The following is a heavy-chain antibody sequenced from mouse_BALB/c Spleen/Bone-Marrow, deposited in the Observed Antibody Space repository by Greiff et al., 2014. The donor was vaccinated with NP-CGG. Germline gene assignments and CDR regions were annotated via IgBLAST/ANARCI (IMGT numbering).Heavy chain of an antibody. CDR2: ISDGGSYT. J-gene: IGHJ4*01. Sequence: DVHLVESGGGLVKPGGSLKLSCAASGFTFSDYYMYWVRQTPEKRLEWVATISDGGSYTYYPDSVKGRFTISRDNAKNNLYLQMSSLKSEDTAMYYCARDYDYAMDYWGQGTSVTVSS. CDR1: GFTFSDYY. CDR3: ARDYDYAMDY. V-gene: IGHV5-4*02. D-gene: IGHD2-12*01.